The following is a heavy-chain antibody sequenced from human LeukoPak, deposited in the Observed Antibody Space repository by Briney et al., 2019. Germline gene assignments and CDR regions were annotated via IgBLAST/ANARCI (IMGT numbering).Heavy chain of an antibody. Sequence: PGGSLRLSCAASGFTFSSYTMNWVRQAPGKGLEWVSYISSSSSTIYYADSVKGRFTISRDNSKNTLYLQMNSLRAEDTAVYYCAKDSRNVLLWFGGYFDYWGQGTLVTVSS. CDR3: AKDSRNVLLWFGGYFDY. J-gene: IGHJ4*02. D-gene: IGHD3-10*01. CDR2: ISSSSSTI. CDR1: GFTFSSYT. V-gene: IGHV3-48*01.